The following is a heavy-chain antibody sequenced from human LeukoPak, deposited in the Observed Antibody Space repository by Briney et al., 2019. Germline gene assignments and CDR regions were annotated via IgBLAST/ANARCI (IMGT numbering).Heavy chain of an antibody. CDR1: GFTFSSNT. CDR3: ARGPGMDV. J-gene: IGHJ6*02. V-gene: IGHV3-23*01. CDR2: ISNTGSTT. Sequence: QPGGSLRLSCVASGFTFSSNTMSWVRQAPGKGLEWVSVISNTGSTTYYADSAQGRFTISRDNSKNTLSLQMNSLRAEDTAVYYCARGPGMDVWGQGTTVFVSS.